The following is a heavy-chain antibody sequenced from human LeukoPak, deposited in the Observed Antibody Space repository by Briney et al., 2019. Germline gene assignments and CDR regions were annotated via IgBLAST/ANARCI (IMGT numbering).Heavy chain of an antibody. D-gene: IGHD6-19*01. V-gene: IGHV1-69*05. CDR2: IIPIFGTA. CDR1: GGTFSSYA. J-gene: IGHJ5*02. Sequence: SVKVSCKASGGTFSSYAISWVRQAPGQGLEWMGGIIPIFGTANYAQKFQGRVTITTDESTSTAYMELSSLRSQDTAVYYCARISRIAVAGHGTWFDPWGQGTLVTVSS. CDR3: ARISRIAVAGHGTWFDP.